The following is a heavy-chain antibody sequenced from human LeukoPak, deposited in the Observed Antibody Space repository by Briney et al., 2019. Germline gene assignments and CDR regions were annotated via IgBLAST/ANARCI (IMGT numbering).Heavy chain of an antibody. CDR2: MNPNSGNT. CDR1: GYTFTSYD. V-gene: IGHV1-8*03. Sequence: ASVKVSCKASGYTFTSYDINWVRQATGQGLEWMGWMNPNSGNTGYAQKFQGRVTITRNTSISTAYMELSSLRSEDTAVYYCARGLSTMVRGVIINDAFDIWGQGTMVTVSS. J-gene: IGHJ3*02. CDR3: ARGLSTMVRGVIINDAFDI. D-gene: IGHD3-10*01.